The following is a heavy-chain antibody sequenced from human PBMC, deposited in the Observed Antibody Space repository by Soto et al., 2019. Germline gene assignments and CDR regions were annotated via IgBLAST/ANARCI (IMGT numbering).Heavy chain of an antibody. D-gene: IGHD4-4*01. CDR3: ARALSVLSTGTSHYYYYGMDV. CDR2: INPSGGST. J-gene: IGHJ6*02. V-gene: IGHV1-46*01. CDR1: GYTFTSYY. Sequence: ASVKVSCKASGYTFTSYYMHWVRQAPGPGLEWMGIINPSGGSTSYAQKFQGRVTMTKDTSTSTVYMELSSLRSEDTAVYYCARALSVLSTGTSHYYYYGMDVWGQGTTVTVSS.